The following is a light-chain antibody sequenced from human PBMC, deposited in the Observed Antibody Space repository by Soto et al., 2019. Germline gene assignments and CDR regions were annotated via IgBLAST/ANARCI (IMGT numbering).Light chain of an antibody. CDR1: QRISNY. J-gene: IGKJ5*01. CDR3: QQTNIVPFT. CDR2: AAS. Sequence: DIQMTQSPSSVSTSGGDRVTITCRASQRISNYLAWYQHKPGKAPKLLIYAASAWQSGVPLRFRGSGSGTDFTLTFSSLQPEDFATYLCQQTNIVPFTFGQGTLLEIK. V-gene: IGKV1D-12*01.